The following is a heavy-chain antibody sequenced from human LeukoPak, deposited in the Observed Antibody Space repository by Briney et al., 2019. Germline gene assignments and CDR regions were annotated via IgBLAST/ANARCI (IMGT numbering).Heavy chain of an antibody. Sequence: GGSLRLSCAASGFTFSSYWMSWVRQAPGRGLEWVANIKQDGSKKCYVDSVKGRFTISRDNAKKSLYLQMNSLRGEDMAVYYCARVDFYADYYFYGMDVWGQGTTVTVSS. V-gene: IGHV3-7*01. J-gene: IGHJ6*02. D-gene: IGHD2/OR15-2a*01. CDR2: IKQDGSKK. CDR3: ARVDFYADYYFYGMDV. CDR1: GFTFSSYW.